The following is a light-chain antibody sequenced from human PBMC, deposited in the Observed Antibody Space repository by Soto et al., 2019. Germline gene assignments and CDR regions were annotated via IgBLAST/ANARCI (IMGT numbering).Light chain of an antibody. V-gene: IGKV1-5*03. CDR3: QHYNIYSEA. Sequence: DIQMTQSPSTLSGSVGDRVTITCRASQTISSWLAWYQQKPGKAPSLLIYKASTLKSGVPSRFSGSGSGTEFTLTISSLQPDDFATYYCQHYNIYSEAFGQGTKVDIK. J-gene: IGKJ1*01. CDR2: KAS. CDR1: QTISSW.